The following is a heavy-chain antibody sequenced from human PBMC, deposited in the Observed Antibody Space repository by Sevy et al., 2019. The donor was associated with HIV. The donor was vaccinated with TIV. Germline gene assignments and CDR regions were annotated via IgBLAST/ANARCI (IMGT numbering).Heavy chain of an antibody. V-gene: IGHV6-1*01. CDR3: ARAEARELVPPDV. Sequence: SQTLSLTCAISGDSVSSNSDAWNWIRQSPSRGLEWLGRTYYRSKWYNDYAVSVKSRITINPDTSKNQFSLQLNSVTPEDTAVYYCARAEARELVPPDVWGQGTTVTVSS. CDR2: TYYRSKWYN. CDR1: GDSVSSNSDA. D-gene: IGHD1-26*01. J-gene: IGHJ6*02.